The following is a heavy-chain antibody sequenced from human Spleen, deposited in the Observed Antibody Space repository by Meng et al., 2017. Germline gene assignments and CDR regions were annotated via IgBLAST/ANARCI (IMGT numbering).Heavy chain of an antibody. CDR3: ARGGNAARHWFDP. V-gene: IGHV1-18*01. Sequence: VQQVLSGTEMQERGASVKFSCTASGYSLSNYGISWVRQAPVQGLEWMGWSSAYNGNTNYAQNLQGRVTMTTDTSTSTAYMELRSLRSDDTAVYYCARGGNAARHWFDPWGQGTLVTVSS. CDR2: SSAYNGNT. J-gene: IGHJ5*02. D-gene: IGHD6-6*01. CDR1: GYSLSNYG.